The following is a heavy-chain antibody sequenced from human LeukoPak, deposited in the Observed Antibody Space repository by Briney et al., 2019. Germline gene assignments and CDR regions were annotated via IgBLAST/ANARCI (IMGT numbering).Heavy chain of an antibody. V-gene: IGHV4-39*07. D-gene: IGHD6-13*01. J-gene: IGHJ3*02. CDR3: ARDSSSWYYHDAFDI. CDR1: GGSISSSSYY. CDR2: IYYSGST. Sequence: SETLSLTCTVSGGSISSSSYYWGWIRQPPGKGLEWIGSIYYSGSTNYNPSLKSRVTISVDTSKNQFSLKLSSVTAADTAVYYCARDSSSWYYHDAFDIWGQGTMATVSS.